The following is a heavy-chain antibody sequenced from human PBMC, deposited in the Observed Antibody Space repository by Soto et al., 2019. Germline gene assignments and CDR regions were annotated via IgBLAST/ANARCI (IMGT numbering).Heavy chain of an antibody. Sequence: QPGGSLRLSCAASGFTFSSYWMSWVRQAPGKGLEWVANIKQDGSEKYYVDSVKGRFTISRDNAKNSLYLQMNSLRAEDMAVYYCARVPPNPSGYDPILYFDYWGQGTLVTVSS. CDR3: ARVPPNPSGYDPILYFDY. CDR2: IKQDGSEK. V-gene: IGHV3-7*01. J-gene: IGHJ4*02. D-gene: IGHD5-12*01. CDR1: GFTFSSYW.